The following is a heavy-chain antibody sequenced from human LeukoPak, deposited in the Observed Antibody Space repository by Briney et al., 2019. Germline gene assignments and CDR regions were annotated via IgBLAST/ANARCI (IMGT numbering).Heavy chain of an antibody. CDR1: GYSFTSYW. J-gene: IGHJ5*02. V-gene: IGHV5-51*01. D-gene: IGHD3-22*01. Sequence: GESLKISCKGSGYSFTSYWIGWVRLMPGKGLEWMGIIYPGDSDTRYSPSFQGQVTISADKSISTAYLQWSSLKASDTAMYYCARRTGDSSGYYLNWFDPWGQGTLVTVSS. CDR3: ARRTGDSSGYYLNWFDP. CDR2: IYPGDSDT.